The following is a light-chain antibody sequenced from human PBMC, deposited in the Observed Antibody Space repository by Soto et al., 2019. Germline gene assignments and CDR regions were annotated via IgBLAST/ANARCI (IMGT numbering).Light chain of an antibody. CDR3: ATWDDDLNAAV. CDR2: IND. J-gene: IGLJ7*01. CDR1: RSNIGSNT. V-gene: IGLV1-44*01. Sequence: QSVLTQPPSASGTPGQRVTISCFGSRSNIGSNTVHWYQHLPGTAPKLLIYINDQRPSGVPGRFSASTSGTSASLAISGLQSDDEADYYCATWDDDLNAAVFGGGTQLTVL.